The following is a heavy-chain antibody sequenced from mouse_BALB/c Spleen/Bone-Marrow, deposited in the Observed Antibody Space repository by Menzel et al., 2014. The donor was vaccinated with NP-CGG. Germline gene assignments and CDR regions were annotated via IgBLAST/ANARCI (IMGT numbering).Heavy chain of an antibody. CDR1: GFTFSSFA. CDR3: ARSGSSSGYFDY. CDR2: ISSGSSTI. V-gene: IGHV5-17*02. Sequence: EVQGVESGGGLVQPGGSRKLSCAASGFTFSSFAMHWVRQAPEKGLEWVAYISSGSSTIYYADTVMGRFTISRDNPKNTLFLQMTSLRSEGTAMYYCARSGSSSGYFDYWGQGTTLTVSS. D-gene: IGHD1-1*01. J-gene: IGHJ2*01.